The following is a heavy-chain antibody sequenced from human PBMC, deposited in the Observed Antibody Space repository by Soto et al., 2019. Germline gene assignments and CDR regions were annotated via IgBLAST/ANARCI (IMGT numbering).Heavy chain of an antibody. CDR3: ATGILGVVVPAAAFDY. J-gene: IGHJ4*02. Sequence: ASVKVSCKASGYTLTELSMHWVRQAPGKGLEWMGGFDPEDGETIYAQKFQGRVTMTEDTSTDTAYMELSSLRSEDTAVYYCATGILGVVVPAAAFDYWGQGTLVTVSS. D-gene: IGHD2-2*01. CDR1: GYTLTELS. CDR2: FDPEDGET. V-gene: IGHV1-24*01.